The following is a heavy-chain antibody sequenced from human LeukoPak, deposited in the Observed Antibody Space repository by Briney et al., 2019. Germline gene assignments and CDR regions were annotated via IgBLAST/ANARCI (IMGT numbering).Heavy chain of an antibody. CDR2: ISSSSSYI. CDR1: GFTFSSYS. CDR3: ARETYCGGDCYVQYYFDY. Sequence: GGSLILSCAASGFTFSSYSMNWVRQAPGKGLEWVSSISSSSSYIYYADSVKGRFTISRDNAKNSLYLQVNSLRAEDTAVYYCARETYCGGDCYVQYYFDYWGQGTLVTVSS. D-gene: IGHD2-21*02. V-gene: IGHV3-21*01. J-gene: IGHJ4*02.